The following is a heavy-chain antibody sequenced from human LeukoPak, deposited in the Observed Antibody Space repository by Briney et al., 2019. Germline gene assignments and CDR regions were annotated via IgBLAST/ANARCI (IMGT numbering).Heavy chain of an antibody. CDR2: IYTSGST. J-gene: IGHJ4*02. Sequence: SETLSLTCTVSGDSISSYYWSWIRQPAGKGLEWIGRIYTSGSTNYNPSLKSRVTMSVDTSKNQISLKLRSVTAADTAVYYCARLINKPIAATRTGPFDYWGQGTLVTVSS. CDR1: GDSISSYY. D-gene: IGHD6-13*01. V-gene: IGHV4-4*07. CDR3: ARLINKPIAATRTGPFDY.